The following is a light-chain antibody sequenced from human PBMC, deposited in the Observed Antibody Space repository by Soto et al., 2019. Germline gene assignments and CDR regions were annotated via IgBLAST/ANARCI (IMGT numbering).Light chain of an antibody. Sequence: EIVMTQSPATLSVSPGERATLSCRASQTVYNNLAWYQQKPGQPPRLLIYGASAWATGIPARFSGSGSGTEFTLTISSLQSEDFAVYYCQQYSNSPLTFGGGTKVEIK. J-gene: IGKJ4*01. CDR3: QQYSNSPLT. V-gene: IGKV3-15*01. CDR1: QTVYNN. CDR2: GAS.